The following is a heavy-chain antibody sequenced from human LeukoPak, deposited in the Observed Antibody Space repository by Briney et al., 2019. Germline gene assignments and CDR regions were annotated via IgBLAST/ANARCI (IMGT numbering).Heavy chain of an antibody. Sequence: GGSLRLSCAASGFTFDDYGMSWVRQAPGKGLEWVSAINLNGGSTGYADSVMGRFTISRDNAKNSLYLQMNSLRAEDTAFYYCARGGIRVGATYYYYMDVWGKGTTVTVSS. V-gene: IGHV3-20*04. CDR3: ARGGIRVGATYYYYMDV. CDR1: GFTFDDYG. D-gene: IGHD1-26*01. CDR2: INLNGGST. J-gene: IGHJ6*03.